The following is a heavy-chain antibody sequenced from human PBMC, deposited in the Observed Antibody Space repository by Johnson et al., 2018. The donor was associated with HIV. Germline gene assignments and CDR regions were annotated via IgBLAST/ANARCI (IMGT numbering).Heavy chain of an antibody. J-gene: IGHJ3*02. Sequence: QVQLVESGGGVVQPGGSLRLSCAASIFTFSYYGMHWVRQAPGKGLEWVAFIRYDGSNKYYADSVKVRFTISRDNSKNTLYLQMNSLRVEDTAVYYCARGLQSMTVVVTRGAFDIWGQGTMVTVSS. CDR2: IRYDGSNK. V-gene: IGHV3-30*02. CDR3: ARGLQSMTVVVTRGAFDI. CDR1: IFTFSYYG. D-gene: IGHD2-2*01.